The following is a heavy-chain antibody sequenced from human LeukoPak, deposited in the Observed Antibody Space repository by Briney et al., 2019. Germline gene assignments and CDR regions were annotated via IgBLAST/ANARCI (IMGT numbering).Heavy chain of an antibody. V-gene: IGHV4-59*01. J-gene: IGHJ4*02. D-gene: IGHD4-11*01. CDR3: ARAFSNYAVDY. CDR1: GGSFSGYY. CDR2: IYYSGST. Sequence: PSETLSLTCAVYGGSFSGYYWSWIRQPPGKGLEWIGYIYYSGSTNYNPSLKSRVTISVDTSKNQFSLKLSSVTAADTAVYYCARAFSNYAVDYWGQGTPVTVSS.